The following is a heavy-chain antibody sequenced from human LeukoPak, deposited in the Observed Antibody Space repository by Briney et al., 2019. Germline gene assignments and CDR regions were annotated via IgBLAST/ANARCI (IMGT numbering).Heavy chain of an antibody. CDR1: GGSLSSGDYS. J-gene: IGHJ4*02. CDR3: ARDLRITMVRGKSPREDY. CDR2: IYYSGST. V-gene: IGHV4-30-4*01. Sequence: SETLSLTCSVSGGSLSSGDYSWSCIRQPPGKGLEWIGYIYYSGSTYYNPSPKSRVTISVDTSKNQFSLKLSSVTAADTAVYYCARDLRITMVRGKSPREDYWGQGTLVTVSS. D-gene: IGHD3-10*01.